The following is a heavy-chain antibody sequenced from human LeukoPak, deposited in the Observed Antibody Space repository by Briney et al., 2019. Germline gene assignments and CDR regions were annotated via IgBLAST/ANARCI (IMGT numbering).Heavy chain of an antibody. CDR3: ARDLAAAGISGGMDV. D-gene: IGHD6-13*01. CDR2: IYYSGST. V-gene: IGHV4-39*02. J-gene: IGHJ6*02. Sequence: SETLSLTCTVSGGSTSSSSYYWGWIRQPPGKGLEWIGSIYYSGSTYYNPSLKSRVTISVDTSKNQFSLKLSSVTAADTAVYYCARDLAAAGISGGMDVWGQGTTVTVSS. CDR1: GGSTSSSSYY.